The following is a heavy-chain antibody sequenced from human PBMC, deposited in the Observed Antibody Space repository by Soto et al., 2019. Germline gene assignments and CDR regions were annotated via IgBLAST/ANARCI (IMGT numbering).Heavy chain of an antibody. CDR3: ARDFDV. CDR1: GFSFSAYW. J-gene: IGHJ2*01. V-gene: IGHV3-7*01. CDR2: IKQDGSEQ. Sequence: EVQLVESGGGLVQPGGSLRLSCEASGFSFSAYWMSWVRQAPGKGLEWVANIKQDGSEQYYVDSVKGRFTISRNNAKNSLYLQMNCLRAQDTAVFYCARDFDVWGRGTLLTVSS.